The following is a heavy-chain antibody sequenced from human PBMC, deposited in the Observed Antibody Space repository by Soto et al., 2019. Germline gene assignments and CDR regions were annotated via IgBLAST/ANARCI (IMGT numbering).Heavy chain of an antibody. CDR1: GFTFSSYE. Sequence: GGSLRLSCAASGFTFSSYEMNWVRQAPGKGLEWVSYISSSGSTIYYADSVKGRFTISRDNAKNSLYLQMNSLRAEDTAVYYCARVSVVAATGYGMDVWGQGTTVTVSS. CDR2: ISSSGSTI. V-gene: IGHV3-48*03. J-gene: IGHJ6*02. CDR3: ARVSVVAATGYGMDV. D-gene: IGHD2-15*01.